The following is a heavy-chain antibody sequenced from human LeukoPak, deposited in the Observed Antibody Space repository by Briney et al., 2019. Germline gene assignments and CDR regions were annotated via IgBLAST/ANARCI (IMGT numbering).Heavy chain of an antibody. D-gene: IGHD1-7*01. CDR1: GGSISSYY. V-gene: IGHV4-59*12. Sequence: SETLSLTCTVSGGSISSYYWTWIRQPPGEGLEWIGYIYDSGSTNYNPSLKSRVIISVDTSKNQFSLKLSSVTAADTAVYYCATGITGTTLSHYYYVMDVWGQGTTVTVSS. CDR2: IYDSGST. J-gene: IGHJ6*02. CDR3: ATGITGTTLSHYYYVMDV.